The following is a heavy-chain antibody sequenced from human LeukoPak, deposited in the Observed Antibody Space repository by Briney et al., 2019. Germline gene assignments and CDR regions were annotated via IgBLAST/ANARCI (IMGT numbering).Heavy chain of an antibody. D-gene: IGHD3-22*01. J-gene: IGHJ3*02. Sequence: PSETLSLTCTVSGGSISSSSYYWGWIRQPPGKGLEWIGRIHYSGSTYYNPSLKSRVTIFVDTSRNQFSLKLSSVTAADTAVYYCARAYYYASSAFDIWGQGTMVTVSS. CDR2: IHYSGST. CDR1: GGSISSSSYY. V-gene: IGHV4-39*01. CDR3: ARAYYYASSAFDI.